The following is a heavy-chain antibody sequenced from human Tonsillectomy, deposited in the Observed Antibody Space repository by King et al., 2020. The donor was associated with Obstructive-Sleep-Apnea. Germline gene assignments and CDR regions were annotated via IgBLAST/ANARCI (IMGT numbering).Heavy chain of an antibody. CDR1: GGSISNYY. V-gene: IGHV4-59*08. CDR3: ARHRGVEDYGGYGDYFDY. J-gene: IGHJ4*02. Sequence: QLQESGPGLVKPSETLSLTCTVSGGSISNYYWSWIRQPPGKGLEWIGYMYYSGNTNFNPSLKSRVTISADTSKTQSSLRLSSVTAADTAAYYCARHRGVEDYGGYGDYFDYWGQGTLVTVSS. D-gene: IGHD5-12*01. CDR2: MYYSGNT.